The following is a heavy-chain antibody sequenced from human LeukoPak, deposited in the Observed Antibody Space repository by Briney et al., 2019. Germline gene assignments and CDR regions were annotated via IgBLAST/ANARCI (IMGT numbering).Heavy chain of an antibody. CDR1: GLTFSIYG. J-gene: IGHJ5*02. CDR2: IRYDESNK. V-gene: IGHV3-30*02. Sequence: GGSLRLSCAASGLTFSIYGMHWVRQAPGKGLEWVAFIRYDESNKYYRDSVKGRFTISRGNSKDTLFLQMHDLRVEDTGVYFCAKDAAASKDYVWGSPINSFDAWGQGTLVTVSS. D-gene: IGHD3-16*01. CDR3: AKDAAASKDYVWGSPINSFDA.